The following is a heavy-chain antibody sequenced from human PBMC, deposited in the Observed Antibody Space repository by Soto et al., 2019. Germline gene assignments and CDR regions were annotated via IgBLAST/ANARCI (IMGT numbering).Heavy chain of an antibody. D-gene: IGHD5-12*01. Sequence: QVQLVESGGAVVQPGRSLRLSCTASGFTFNTYRMHWVRQAPGKGLEWVAVIWFDGSNKFYLDPVKGRFTISRDNSKNTGELQVGEVRAKGRAVYQCARPRYSGDGPVALEIWGRGTVVTVSS. CDR1: GFTFNTYR. V-gene: IGHV3-33*01. J-gene: IGHJ3*02. CDR3: ARPRYSGDGPVALEI. CDR2: IWFDGSNK.